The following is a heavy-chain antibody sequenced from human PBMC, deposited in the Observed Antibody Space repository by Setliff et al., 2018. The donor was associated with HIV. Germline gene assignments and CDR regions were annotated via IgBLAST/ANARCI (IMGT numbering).Heavy chain of an antibody. V-gene: IGHV1-3*01. CDR2: INAGNGNT. J-gene: IGHJ6*02. D-gene: IGHD1-26*01. CDR1: GYSFTKYA. CDR3: ARPQWELGVDYYGMDV. Sequence: ASVKVSCKASGYSFTKYAMHWVRQAPGQRLEWMGWINAGNGNTKYSQKFQGRVTITRDTSASTAYMELSSLRSEDTAVYYCARPQWELGVDYYGMDVWGQGTTVTVSS.